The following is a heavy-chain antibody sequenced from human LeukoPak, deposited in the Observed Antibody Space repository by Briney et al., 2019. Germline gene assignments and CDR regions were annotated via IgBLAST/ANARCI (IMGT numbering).Heavy chain of an antibody. D-gene: IGHD2-2*01. CDR1: GGSISSYY. CDR2: IYYSGST. J-gene: IGHJ6*03. CDR3: AREKSCSSTSCYYYMDV. V-gene: IGHV4-59*01. Sequence: SETLSLTCTVSGGSISSYYWSWIRQPPEKGLEWIGYIYYSGSTNYNPSLKSRVTISVDTSKNQFSLKLSSVTAADTAVYYCAREKSCSSTSCYYYMDVWGKGTTVTVSS.